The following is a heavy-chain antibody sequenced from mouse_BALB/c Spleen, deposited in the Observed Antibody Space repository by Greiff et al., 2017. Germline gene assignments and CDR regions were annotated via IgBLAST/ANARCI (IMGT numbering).Heavy chain of an antibody. J-gene: IGHJ4*01. V-gene: IGHV5-12-1*01. CDR1: GFAFSSYD. Sequence: DVMLVESGGGLVKPGGSLKLSCAASGFAFSSYDMSWVRQTPEKRLEWVAYISSGGGSTYYPDTVKGRFTISRDNAKNTLYLQMSSLKSEDTAMYYCARHPYYYGSSLYAMDYWGQGTSVTVSS. CDR3: ARHPYYYGSSLYAMDY. CDR2: ISSGGGST. D-gene: IGHD1-1*01.